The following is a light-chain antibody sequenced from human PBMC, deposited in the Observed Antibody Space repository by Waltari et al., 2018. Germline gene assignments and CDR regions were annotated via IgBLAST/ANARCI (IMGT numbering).Light chain of an antibody. Sequence: DIQMTQSASTLSASVGDRVTITCRASESINSWLAWHQQKPGKAPELLLFKASTLESGVPSRLSGSGSGTDFTLTISSLQPDDFATYYCQQYYRPPWTFGQGT. CDR1: ESINSW. CDR2: KAS. CDR3: QQYYRPPWT. V-gene: IGKV1-5*03. J-gene: IGKJ1*01.